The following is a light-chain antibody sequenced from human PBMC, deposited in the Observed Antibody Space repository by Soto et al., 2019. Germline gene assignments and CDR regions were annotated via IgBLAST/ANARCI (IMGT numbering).Light chain of an antibody. Sequence: QSVLTQPASVSGSPGHSITLSCTGTSSDVGGYNYVSWYQQHPGKAPKLMIYDVSNRPSGVSNRFSGSKSGNTASLTISGLQAEDEADYYCSSYTSSSTPYVFGTGTKVTVL. CDR3: SSYTSSSTPYV. CDR1: SSDVGGYNY. J-gene: IGLJ1*01. V-gene: IGLV2-14*01. CDR2: DVS.